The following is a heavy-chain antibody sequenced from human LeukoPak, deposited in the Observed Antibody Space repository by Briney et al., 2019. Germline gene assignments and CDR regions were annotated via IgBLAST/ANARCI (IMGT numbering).Heavy chain of an antibody. D-gene: IGHD5-12*01. CDR1: GFTFSSYG. CDR3: GKEGNYGGYLEFDY. Sequence: GGSLRLSCAASGFTFSSYGMHWVRQAPGKGLEWVAVIWYDGSNKYYADSVKGRFTISRDNSKNTLYLQMNSLRAEDTAVYFCGKEGNYGGYLEFDYWGQGTLVTVSS. V-gene: IGHV3-33*06. CDR2: IWYDGSNK. J-gene: IGHJ4*02.